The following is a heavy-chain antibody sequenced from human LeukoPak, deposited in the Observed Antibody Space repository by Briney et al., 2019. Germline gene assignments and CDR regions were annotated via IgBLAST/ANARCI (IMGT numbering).Heavy chain of an antibody. CDR1: GGSISSYY. CDR3: ARGAYNWNDVRAFDI. CDR2: IYYSGST. V-gene: IGHV4-59*01. D-gene: IGHD1-20*01. Sequence: SETLSLTCTVSGGSISSYYWSWIRQPPGKGLEWIGYIYYSGSTNYNPSLKSRVTISVDTSKNQFSLKLSSVPAADTAVYYCARGAYNWNDVRAFDIWGQGTMVTVSS. J-gene: IGHJ3*02.